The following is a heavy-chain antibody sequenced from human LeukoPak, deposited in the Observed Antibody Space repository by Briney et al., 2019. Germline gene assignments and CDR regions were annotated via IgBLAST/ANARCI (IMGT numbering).Heavy chain of an antibody. J-gene: IGHJ4*02. CDR1: GFTFNTYA. CDR3: AKAPAASCIGSNCYHFDW. D-gene: IGHD2-15*01. Sequence: GGSLRLSCAASGFTFNTYAMSWVRQAPGKRLEWVSAISASDPGTYYADSVKGRFTISRDNSKNTLFLQMNSLRTEDTAVYYCAKAPAASCIGSNCYHFDWWGQGTLVTVSS. CDR2: ISASDPGT. V-gene: IGHV3-23*01.